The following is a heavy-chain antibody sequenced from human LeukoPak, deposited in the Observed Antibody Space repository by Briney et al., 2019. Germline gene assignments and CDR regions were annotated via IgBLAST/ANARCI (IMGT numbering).Heavy chain of an antibody. D-gene: IGHD3-10*01. V-gene: IGHV4-34*01. Sequence: SETLSLTCAVYGGSFSGYYWSWIRQPPGKGLEWIGEINHSGSTNYNPSLKSRVTISVDTSKNQFSLKLSSVTAADTAVYYCAILSPSLWFGELHNYYYGMDVWGKGTTVTVSS. CDR1: GGSFSGYY. CDR3: AILSPSLWFGELHNYYYGMDV. CDR2: INHSGST. J-gene: IGHJ6*04.